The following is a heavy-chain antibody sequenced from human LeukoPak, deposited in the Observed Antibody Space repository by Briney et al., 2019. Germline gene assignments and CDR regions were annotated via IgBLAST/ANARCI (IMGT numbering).Heavy chain of an antibody. CDR2: ISSSSSYI. CDR1: GFTFTNHW. CDR3: AGRITMVRGVFRAFDI. Sequence: GGSLRLSCVTSGFTFTNHWMSWVRQAPGRGLEWVSSISSSSSYIYYADSVKGRFTISRDNAKNSLYLQMNSLRAEDTAVYYCAGRITMVRGVFRAFDIWGQGTMVTVSS. V-gene: IGHV3-21*01. D-gene: IGHD3-10*01. J-gene: IGHJ3*02.